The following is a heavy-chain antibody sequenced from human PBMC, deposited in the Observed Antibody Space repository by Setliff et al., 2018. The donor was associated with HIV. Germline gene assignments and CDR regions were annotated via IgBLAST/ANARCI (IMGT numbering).Heavy chain of an antibody. CDR2: LYSGYAT. CDR3: ARVDWGRFDY. CDR1: GLTVSNNH. J-gene: IGHJ4*02. D-gene: IGHD3-16*01. V-gene: IGHV3-66*02. Sequence: GGSLRLSCAVSGLTVSNNHMTWVRQAPGKGLEWVSILYSGYATYYADSVKGRFTISRDNSNNTLYLQTNSLGAEDTAVYFCARVDWGRFDYWGQGALVTVSS.